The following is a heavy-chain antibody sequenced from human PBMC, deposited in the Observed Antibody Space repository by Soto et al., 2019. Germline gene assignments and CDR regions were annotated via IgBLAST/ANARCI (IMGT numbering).Heavy chain of an antibody. J-gene: IGHJ4*02. CDR3: ARDSSSSLIGPLDY. V-gene: IGHV1-18*01. CDR2: ISAYNGNT. D-gene: IGHD6-6*01. Sequence: GASVKVSCKASGYTFTSYGISWVRQAPGQGLEWMGWISAYNGNTNYAQKLQGRVTMTTDTSTSTAYMELRSLRSDDTAVYYCARDSSSSLIGPLDYWGQGTLVTVSS. CDR1: GYTFTSYG.